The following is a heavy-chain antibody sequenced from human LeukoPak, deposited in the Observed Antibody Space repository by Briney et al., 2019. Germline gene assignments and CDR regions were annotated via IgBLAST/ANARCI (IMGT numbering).Heavy chain of an antibody. D-gene: IGHD2-2*01. CDR2: IYYSGST. Sequence: PSETLSLTCTVSGGSISSSSYYWGWIRQPPGKGLEWIGSIYYSGSTYYNPSLKSRVTISVDTSKNQFSLKLSSVTAADTAVYYCARESLVYYYMDVWGKGTTVTVSS. CDR3: ARESLVYYYMDV. V-gene: IGHV4-39*02. CDR1: GGSISSSSYY. J-gene: IGHJ6*03.